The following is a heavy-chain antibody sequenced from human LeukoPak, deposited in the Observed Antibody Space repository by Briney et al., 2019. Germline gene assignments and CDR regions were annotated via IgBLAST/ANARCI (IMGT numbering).Heavy chain of an antibody. CDR3: ARGTYCSGGSCYSGGFDP. CDR1: GYSFTSYW. D-gene: IGHD2-15*01. Sequence: GESLKISCKGSGYSFTSYWIGWVRQMPGKGLEWMGIIYPGDSDTRYSPSFQGQVTISADKSISTAYLQWSSLKASDTAMYYCARGTYCSGGSCYSGGFDPWCQGTLVTVSS. J-gene: IGHJ5*02. CDR2: IYPGDSDT. V-gene: IGHV5-51*01.